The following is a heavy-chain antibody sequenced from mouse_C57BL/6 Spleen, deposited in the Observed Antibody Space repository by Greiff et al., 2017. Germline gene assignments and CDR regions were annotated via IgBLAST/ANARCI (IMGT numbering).Heavy chain of an antibody. D-gene: IGHD2-3*01. J-gene: IGHJ2*01. CDR1: GYTFTSYW. Sequence: QVQLQQPGAELVMPGASVKLSCKASGYTFTSYWMHWVKQRPGQGLEWIGEIDPSDSYTNYNQKFKGKSTLTVDKSSSTAYMQLSSLTSEDSAVNYYARTDGYPYYFDYWGQGTTLTVSS. CDR3: ARTDGYPYYFDY. CDR2: IDPSDSYT. V-gene: IGHV1-69*01.